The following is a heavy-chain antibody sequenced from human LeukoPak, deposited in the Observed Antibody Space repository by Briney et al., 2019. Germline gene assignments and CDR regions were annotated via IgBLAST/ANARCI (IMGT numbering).Heavy chain of an antibody. CDR2: IYYSGST. D-gene: IGHD3-16*02. J-gene: IGHJ3*02. CDR3: ARAGDYVWGSYRQGAFDI. CDR1: GGSISSYY. V-gene: IGHV4-59*12. Sequence: SETLSLTCTVSGGSISSYYWSWIRQPPGKGLEWIGYIYYSGSTYYNPSLKSRVTISVDTSKNQFSLKLSSVTAADTAVYYCARAGDYVWGSYRQGAFDIWGQGTMVTVSS.